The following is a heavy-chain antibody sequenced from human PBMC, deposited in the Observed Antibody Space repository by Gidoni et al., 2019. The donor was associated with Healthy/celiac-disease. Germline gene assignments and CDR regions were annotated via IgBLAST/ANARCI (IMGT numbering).Heavy chain of an antibody. CDR1: GGSISSGGYY. CDR2: IYYSGST. V-gene: IGHV4-31*03. Sequence: QVQLQESGPGLVKPSQTLSLTCTVSGGSISSGGYYWSWIRQHPGKGLEWIGYIYYSGSTYYNPSLKSRVTISVDTSKNQFSLKLSSVTAADTAVYYCARDISGGSCYSCLDRYFDYWGQGTLVTVSS. J-gene: IGHJ4*02. D-gene: IGHD2-15*01. CDR3: ARDISGGSCYSCLDRYFDY.